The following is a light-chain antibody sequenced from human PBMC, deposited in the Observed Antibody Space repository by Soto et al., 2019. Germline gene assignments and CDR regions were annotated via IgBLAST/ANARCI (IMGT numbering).Light chain of an antibody. V-gene: IGLV1-47*02. CDR3: AAWDDSLSGWV. CDR1: RSNIGSNY. Sequence: QSVLTQPPSASGTPGQRVSISCSGSRSNIGSNYVYWYQIVPGTAPKLFIYSNNERPSGVPDRFSGSKSGTSASLAISGLRSEDEADYYCAAWDDSLSGWVFGGGTKLTVL. J-gene: IGLJ3*02. CDR2: SNN.